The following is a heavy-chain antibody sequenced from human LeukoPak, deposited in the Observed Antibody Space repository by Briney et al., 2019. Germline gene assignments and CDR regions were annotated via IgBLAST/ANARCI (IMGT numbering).Heavy chain of an antibody. Sequence: SETLSLTCAVYGGSFSWYYWSWLGQPPGKRLEWIGEINHSGSTNYNPSLKSRVTISVDTSKNQFSLKLSSVTAADTAVYYCARPIAVAGSAPWGQGTLVTVSS. D-gene: IGHD6-19*01. CDR1: GGSFSWYY. J-gene: IGHJ5*02. V-gene: IGHV4-34*01. CDR2: INHSGST. CDR3: ARPIAVAGSAP.